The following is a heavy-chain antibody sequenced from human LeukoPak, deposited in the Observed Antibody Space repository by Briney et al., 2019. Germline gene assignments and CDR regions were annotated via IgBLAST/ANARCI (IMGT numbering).Heavy chain of an antibody. Sequence: GGSLRLSCAASGFTFSSYSMNWVRQAPGKGLEWVSYISSSKSTIYYADSVKGRFTISRDNAKNSLYLQMNSLRAEDTAVYYCARSIAVAGRPYYFDYWGQGTLVTVSS. J-gene: IGHJ4*02. CDR2: ISSSKSTI. CDR1: GFTFSSYS. V-gene: IGHV3-48*01. D-gene: IGHD6-19*01. CDR3: ARSIAVAGRPYYFDY.